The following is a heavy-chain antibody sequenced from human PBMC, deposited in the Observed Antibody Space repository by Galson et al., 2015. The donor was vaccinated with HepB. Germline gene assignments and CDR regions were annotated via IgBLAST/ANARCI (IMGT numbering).Heavy chain of an antibody. CDR2: ISYDGRNK. Sequence: SLRLSCAASGFTFSRYGMHWVRQAPGKGLEWVAVISYDGRNKYYEDSVKGRFTISRDNSKNTLYLQMNSLRAEDTAVYYCAKRIDYDYRSVHYYGMDVWGQGTTVSVSS. V-gene: IGHV3-30*18. CDR3: AKRIDYDYRSVHYYGMDV. D-gene: IGHD5-12*01. J-gene: IGHJ6*02. CDR1: GFTFSRYG.